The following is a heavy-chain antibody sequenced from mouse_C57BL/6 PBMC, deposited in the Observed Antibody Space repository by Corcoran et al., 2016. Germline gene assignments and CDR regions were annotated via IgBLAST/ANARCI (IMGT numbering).Heavy chain of an antibody. D-gene: IGHD2-1*01. CDR3: ATDLLWYPYYFDY. V-gene: IGHV1-81*01. CDR1: GYTFTSSG. J-gene: IGHJ2*01. Sequence: QVQLQQSGAELARPGASVKLSCTASGYTFTSSGISWVEQRTGQGLEWIGEIYPRSGNTYYNEKFKGKATLTADKSSSTAYMELRSLTSEDSAVYFCATDLLWYPYYFDYWGQGTTLTVSS. CDR2: IYPRSGNT.